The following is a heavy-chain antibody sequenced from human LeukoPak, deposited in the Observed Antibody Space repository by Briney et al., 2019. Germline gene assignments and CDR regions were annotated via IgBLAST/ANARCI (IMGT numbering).Heavy chain of an antibody. CDR3: ARVGYSSSSNCPFWF. Sequence: GGSLRLSCAPSGFTFSSNAMSWVRHALGKGLEWVSAIRGNGGSIYYADSVKGRFTIPRDNSKNTLYLQMNSLRDEDTAVYCCARVGYSSSSNCPFWFWGQRILVTVSS. D-gene: IGHD2-2*01. V-gene: IGHV3-23*01. CDR2: IRGNGGSI. CDR1: GFTFSSNA. J-gene: IGHJ4*02.